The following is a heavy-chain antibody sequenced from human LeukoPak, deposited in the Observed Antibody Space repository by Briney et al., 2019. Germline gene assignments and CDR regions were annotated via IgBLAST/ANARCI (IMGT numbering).Heavy chain of an antibody. J-gene: IGHJ4*02. CDR3: ARLYSDLLTGPGY. Sequence: GASVKISCKASGYTFTTYALTWVRRAPGQGLEWMGWINTHTGKPSYAQDFIGRFVFSLDSSVSTAYLQISGLQTGDTAVYYCARLYSDLLTGPGYWGQGTLLTVSS. CDR1: GYTFTTYA. CDR2: INTHTGKP. D-gene: IGHD3-9*01. V-gene: IGHV7-4-1*02.